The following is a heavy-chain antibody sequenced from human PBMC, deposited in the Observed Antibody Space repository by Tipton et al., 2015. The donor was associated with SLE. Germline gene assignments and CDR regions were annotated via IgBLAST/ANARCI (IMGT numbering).Heavy chain of an antibody. V-gene: IGHV3-23*03. J-gene: IGHJ6*02. CDR2: IYSDGST. D-gene: IGHD6-19*01. CDR3: ARDRTDSSTGFPGYGMGV. CDR1: GFTLSSYA. Sequence: SLRLSCAASGFTLSSYAMSWVRQAPGKGLQWVAVIYSDGSTYYAHSVKGPFTISRDMSTNTLCLQMNSLTVDDTAVYYCARDRTDSSTGFPGYGMGVWGQGTTVPVS.